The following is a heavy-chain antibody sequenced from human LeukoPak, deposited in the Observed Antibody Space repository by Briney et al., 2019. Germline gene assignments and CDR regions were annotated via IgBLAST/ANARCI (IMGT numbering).Heavy chain of an antibody. Sequence: ASVKVSCKASGFTFTNYAMHWVRQAPGQRLEWMAWINADNGNTKYSPKFQGRVTITRDTSASTVYMELSSLTSEDTAVYYCAREWVWSGESRYFSYWGQGTLVTVSS. CDR3: AREWVWSGESRYFSY. J-gene: IGHJ4*02. CDR1: GFTFTNYA. D-gene: IGHD3-10*01. V-gene: IGHV1-3*01. CDR2: INADNGNT.